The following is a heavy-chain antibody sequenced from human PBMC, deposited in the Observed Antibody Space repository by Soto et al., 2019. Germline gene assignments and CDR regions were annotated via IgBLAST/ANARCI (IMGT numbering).Heavy chain of an antibody. CDR1: GGTFSSYA. D-gene: IGHD3-22*01. Sequence: SVKVSCKASGGTFSSYAISWVRQAPGQGLEWMGGIIPIFGTANYAQKFQGRVTITADESTSTAYMELSSLRSEDTAVYYCASSDYYDSSGSNYFDYWGQGTLVTVSS. J-gene: IGHJ4*02. V-gene: IGHV1-69*13. CDR3: ASSDYYDSSGSNYFDY. CDR2: IIPIFGTA.